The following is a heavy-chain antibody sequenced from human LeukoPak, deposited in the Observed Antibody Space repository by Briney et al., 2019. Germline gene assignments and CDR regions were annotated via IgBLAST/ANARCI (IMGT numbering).Heavy chain of an antibody. J-gene: IGHJ4*02. CDR1: GSNYW. Sequence: GESVKISCKASGSNYWIAWVRQMPGKGLEWLGIIYFGDSDTRYSPSFQGRLTISVDKSISTAYLQLSSLKASDTAIYFCGRHSYGLDNWGQGILVTVSS. CDR3: GRHSYGLDN. V-gene: IGHV5-51*01. D-gene: IGHD2-8*01. CDR2: IYFGDSDT.